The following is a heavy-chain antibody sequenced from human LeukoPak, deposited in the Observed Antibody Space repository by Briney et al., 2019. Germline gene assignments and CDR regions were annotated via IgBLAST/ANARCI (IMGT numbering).Heavy chain of an antibody. D-gene: IGHD3-10*01. CDR2: INPNSGDT. Sequence: ASVRVSCKTSGYTFSGNYIYWVRQAPGQGLEWMGWINPNSGDTNYAQKFQGRVTMTRDTSISTAYMDLGSLISDDTAVYYCARGGSSSASYYYGVDAWGQGTTVTVSS. V-gene: IGHV1-2*02. CDR1: GYTFSGNY. J-gene: IGHJ6*02. CDR3: ARGGSSSASYYYGVDA.